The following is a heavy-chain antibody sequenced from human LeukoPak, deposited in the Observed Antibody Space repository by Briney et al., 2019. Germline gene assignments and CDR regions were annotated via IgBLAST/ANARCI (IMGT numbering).Heavy chain of an antibody. D-gene: IGHD4-17*01. CDR3: EKEGPYGDLDD. V-gene: IGHV3-23*01. CDR2: ISGGGGGI. Sequence: QPGGSLRLSCAASGFTFSSYAMSWVRQAPGKGLEWVSTISGGGGGIYYADSVKGGFTLSRDNSKKTLCLYMNSVRAEDTAVYYFEKEGPYGDLDDWGQVTLVTVSS. CDR1: GFTFSSYA. J-gene: IGHJ4*02.